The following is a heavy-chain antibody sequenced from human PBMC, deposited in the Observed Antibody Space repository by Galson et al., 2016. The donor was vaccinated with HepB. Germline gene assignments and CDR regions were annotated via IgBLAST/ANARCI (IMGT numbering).Heavy chain of an antibody. CDR2: ISAYNGNT. J-gene: IGHJ5*02. D-gene: IGHD2-15*01. Sequence: SVKVSCKASGYIFKSNGISWVRQAPGQGLEWMGWISAYNGNTKYAQKFQGRVSMTTDTSTSTASMELTSLRSDDTAVYYCARDGPVVPATFDPWGQGTLVTVSS. CDR3: ARDGPVVPATFDP. V-gene: IGHV1-18*04. CDR1: GYIFKSNG.